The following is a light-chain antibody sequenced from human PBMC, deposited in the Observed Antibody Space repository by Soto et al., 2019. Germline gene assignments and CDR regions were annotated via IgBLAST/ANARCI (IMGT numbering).Light chain of an antibody. CDR3: CSYAASRIFYV. CDR2: EGS. CDR1: SSDVGSYNL. J-gene: IGLJ1*01. V-gene: IGLV2-23*01. Sequence: QSVLTQPASVSGSPGQSITISCTGTSSDVGSYNLVSWYQQHPGKAPKLMIYEGSKRPSGVSNRFSGSKSGNTASLTISGLHAEEEAHYSCCSYAASRIFYVFGTGTKVTVL.